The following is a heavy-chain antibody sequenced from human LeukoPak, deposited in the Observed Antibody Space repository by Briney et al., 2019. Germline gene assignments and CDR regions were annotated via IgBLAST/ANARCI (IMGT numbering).Heavy chain of an antibody. CDR3: AREHPITMIVVVIAGGLDY. CDR2: ISSSSSYI. CDR1: GFTFSSYS. D-gene: IGHD3-22*01. J-gene: IGHJ4*02. V-gene: IGHV3-21*01. Sequence: GGSLRLSCAASGFTFSSYSMNWVRQAPGKRLEWVSSISSSSSYIYYADSVKGRFTISRDNAKNSLYLQMNSLRAEDTAVYYCAREHPITMIVVVIAGGLDYWGQGTLVTVSS.